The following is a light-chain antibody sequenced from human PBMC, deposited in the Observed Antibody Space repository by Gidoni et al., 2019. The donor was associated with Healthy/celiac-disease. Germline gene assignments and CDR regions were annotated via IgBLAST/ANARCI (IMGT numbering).Light chain of an antibody. V-gene: IGKV1-39*01. CDR3: QQSYSTLHT. CDR1: QSISSY. CDR2: TAS. Sequence: DIQMTQSPSSLSASVGDRVTITCRASQSISSYLNWYQQKPGKAPKLLIYTASSLQSWVPSRFSGSGSGTDFTLTISSLQPEDFATYYCQQSYSTLHTFXQXTKLEIK. J-gene: IGKJ2*01.